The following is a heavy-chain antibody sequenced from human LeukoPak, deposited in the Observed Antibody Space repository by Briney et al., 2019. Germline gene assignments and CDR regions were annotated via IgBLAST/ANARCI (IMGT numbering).Heavy chain of an antibody. CDR2: IYYSGST. CDR1: GGSISSSSYY. V-gene: IGHV4-39*01. Sequence: SETLSLTCTVSGGSISSSSYYWGWIRQPPGKGLEWIGSIYYSGSTYYNPSLKSRVTISVDTSKNQFSLKLSSVTAADTAVYYCARSYSSSWYYFDYWGQGTLVTVSS. D-gene: IGHD6-13*01. J-gene: IGHJ4*02. CDR3: ARSYSSSWYYFDY.